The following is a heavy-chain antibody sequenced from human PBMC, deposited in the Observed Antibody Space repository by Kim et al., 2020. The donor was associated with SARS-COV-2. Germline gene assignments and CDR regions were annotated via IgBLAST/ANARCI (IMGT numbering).Heavy chain of an antibody. Sequence: NPSLKSRVTTSIDTSRNQFSLNLTSVTAADTAMYYCVVSWYGETYFDYWGQGTLVTVSS. CDR3: VVSWYGETYFDY. D-gene: IGHD2-8*02. V-gene: IGHV4-39*01. J-gene: IGHJ4*02.